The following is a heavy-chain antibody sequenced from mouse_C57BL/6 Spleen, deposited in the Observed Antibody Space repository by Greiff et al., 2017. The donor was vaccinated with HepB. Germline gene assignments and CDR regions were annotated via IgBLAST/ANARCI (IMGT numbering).Heavy chain of an antibody. J-gene: IGHJ3*01. V-gene: IGHV14-1*01. CDR3: TAFITTVVATGPFAY. CDR1: GFNIKDYY. D-gene: IGHD1-1*01. CDR2: IDPEDGDT. Sequence: VQLKESGAELVRPGASVKLSCTASGFNIKDYYMHWVKQRPEQGLEWIGRIDPEDGDTEYAPKFQGKATMTADTSSNTAYLQLSSLTSEDTAVYYCTAFITTVVATGPFAYWGQGTLVTVSA.